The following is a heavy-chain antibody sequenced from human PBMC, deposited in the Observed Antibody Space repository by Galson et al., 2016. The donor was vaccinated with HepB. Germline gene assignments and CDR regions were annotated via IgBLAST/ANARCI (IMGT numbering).Heavy chain of an antibody. CDR1: GFTFSSFA. V-gene: IGHV3-23*01. J-gene: IGHJ4*02. CDR3: AKMSGWELGDYFFDY. Sequence: LRLSCAASGFTFSSFAMTWVRPAPGKGLEWVSTILRSGSSTYNADSVKGRFTISRDNSRSTLSLQMNSLRAEDTAVYYCAKMSGWELGDYFFDYWGQGTLVTVSS. CDR2: ILRSGSST. D-gene: IGHD1-26*01.